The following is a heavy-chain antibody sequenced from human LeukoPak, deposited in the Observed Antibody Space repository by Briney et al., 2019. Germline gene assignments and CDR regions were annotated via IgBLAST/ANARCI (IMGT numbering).Heavy chain of an antibody. D-gene: IGHD5-12*01. CDR1: GGSISSYY. J-gene: IGHJ3*02. CDR2: IYYSGST. Sequence: SETLSLTCTVSGGSISSYYWSWIRQPPGKGLEWIGYIYYSGSTNYNPSLKSRVTISVDTSKNQFSLKLSSVTAADTAVYYCARKDSGYGSDVFDIWGQGKMVTVFS. CDR3: ARKDSGYGSDVFDI. V-gene: IGHV4-59*01.